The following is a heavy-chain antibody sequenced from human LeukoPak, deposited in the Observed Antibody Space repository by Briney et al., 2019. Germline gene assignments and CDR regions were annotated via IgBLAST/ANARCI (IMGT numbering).Heavy chain of an antibody. J-gene: IGHJ4*02. CDR1: GASISSTSYC. CDR3: ARALGTGTSDY. D-gene: IGHD3/OR15-3a*01. Sequence: SETLSLTCTVSGASISSTSYCWGWIRQPAGKGLEWIGHIHTSGSTNYNPSLKSRVTISVDTSKNQFSLKLSSVTAADTAVYYCARALGTGTSDYWGQGTLVTVSS. CDR2: IHTSGST. V-gene: IGHV4-61*09.